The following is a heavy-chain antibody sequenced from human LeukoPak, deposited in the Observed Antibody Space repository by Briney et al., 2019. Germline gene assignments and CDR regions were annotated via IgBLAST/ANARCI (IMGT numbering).Heavy chain of an antibody. CDR1: GFTFSSYS. J-gene: IGHJ4*02. CDR3: ARAGYCSGGSPICFDY. D-gene: IGHD2-15*01. Sequence: GGSLRLSCAASGFTFSSYSMNWVRQAPGKGLEWVSSISSSSSYIYYADSVKGRFTISRDNAKNSLYLQMNSLRAEDTAVYYCARAGYCSGGSPICFDYWVQGTLVTVSS. V-gene: IGHV3-21*01. CDR2: ISSSSSYI.